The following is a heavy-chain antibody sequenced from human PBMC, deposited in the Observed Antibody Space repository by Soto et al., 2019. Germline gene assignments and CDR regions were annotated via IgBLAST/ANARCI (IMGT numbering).Heavy chain of an antibody. CDR1: GGSVSSGSYY. Sequence: SETLSLTCTVSGGSVSSGSYYWSWIRQPPGKGLEWIGYIYYSGSTNYNPSLKSRVTISVDTSKNQFSLKLSSVTAADTAAYYCARVLPIVVVPAPILAGWFAPWGQGTLVTVSS. CDR3: ARVLPIVVVPAPILAGWFAP. CDR2: IYYSGST. J-gene: IGHJ5*02. V-gene: IGHV4-61*01. D-gene: IGHD2-2*01.